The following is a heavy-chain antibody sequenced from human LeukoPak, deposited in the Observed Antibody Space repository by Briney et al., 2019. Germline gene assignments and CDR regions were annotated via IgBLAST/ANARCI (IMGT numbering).Heavy chain of an antibody. Sequence: SETLSLTCTVSSGSINNYYWNWIRQPPGKGLEWIGYIYYSWITDYNPSLKSRVTISIDTSKKQFSLKLRSVTAADTAIYYCARQKMFDSWGQGTLVTVSS. V-gene: IGHV4-59*08. CDR2: IYYSWIT. J-gene: IGHJ4*02. CDR3: ARQKMFDS. CDR1: SGSINNYY.